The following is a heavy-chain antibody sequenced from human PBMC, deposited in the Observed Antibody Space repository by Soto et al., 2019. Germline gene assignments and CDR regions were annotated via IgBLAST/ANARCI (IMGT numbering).Heavy chain of an antibody. CDR3: ARDKITGLFDY. J-gene: IGHJ4*02. Sequence: QVQLQQWGAGLLKPSETLSLTCAVYGGSFSGYYWTWIRQPPGTGLEWIGEINHSGSTNYNPSLKRRVTISVDTSKNQFSPNLTSVTAADTAVYYCARDKITGLFDYWGQGTLVTVSS. V-gene: IGHV4-34*01. CDR1: GGSFSGYY. CDR2: INHSGST. D-gene: IGHD2-8*02.